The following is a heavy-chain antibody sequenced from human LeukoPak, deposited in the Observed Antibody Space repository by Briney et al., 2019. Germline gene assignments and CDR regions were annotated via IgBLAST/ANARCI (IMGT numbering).Heavy chain of an antibody. V-gene: IGHV4-4*08. Sequence: SETLSLTCTVSGGSISSYYWSWIRQPPGKGLEWVGSISYTGSTNYNPSLKSRVTISVDTSKNQFSLKLSSVTAADTAVYHCARETSGTSKIDSWGQGTLVTVSS. CDR3: ARETSGTSKIDS. CDR1: GGSISSYY. CDR2: ISYTGST. J-gene: IGHJ4*02. D-gene: IGHD3-10*01.